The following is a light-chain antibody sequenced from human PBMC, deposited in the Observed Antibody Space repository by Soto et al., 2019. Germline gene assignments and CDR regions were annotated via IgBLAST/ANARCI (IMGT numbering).Light chain of an antibody. V-gene: IGKV1-12*01. Sequence: DIQMTQSPSSLSASVGDRVTVTCRASQDISNWLAWYQQKPARAPKLLIYAASSLQSGVPSRFSGSGSGTDFTRTINSLQPEDFATYFCLQVNNFPLTFGGGTKVEIK. CDR1: QDISNW. CDR3: LQVNNFPLT. J-gene: IGKJ4*01. CDR2: AAS.